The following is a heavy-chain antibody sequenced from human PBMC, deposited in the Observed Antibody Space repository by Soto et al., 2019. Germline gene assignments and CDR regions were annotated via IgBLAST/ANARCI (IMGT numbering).Heavy chain of an antibody. CDR2: IIPIFGTA. CDR1: GGTFSSYA. CDR3: ASSPYYYDSSGYYFFFDY. Sequence: SVKVSCKASGGTFSSYAISWLRQAPGQGLEWMGGIIPIFGTANYAQKFQGRVTITADKSTSTAYMELSSLRSEDTAVYYCASSPYYYDSSGYYFFFDYWGQGTLVTVSS. J-gene: IGHJ4*02. V-gene: IGHV1-69*06. D-gene: IGHD3-22*01.